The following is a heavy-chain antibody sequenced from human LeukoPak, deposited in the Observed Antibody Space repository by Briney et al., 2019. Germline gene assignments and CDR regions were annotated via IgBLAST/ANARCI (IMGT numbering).Heavy chain of an antibody. D-gene: IGHD4-17*01. Sequence: SETLSLTCTVSGGSISSHYWIWIRQPPGKGLEWLGYMYYSGSTNYNPSLKSRVTISVDTPKNQFSLKLRSVTAADTAVYYCARGGLTTVTTPGFDIWGQGTMVTVSS. J-gene: IGHJ3*02. CDR3: ARGGLTTVTTPGFDI. CDR1: GGSISSHY. CDR2: MYYSGST. V-gene: IGHV4-59*11.